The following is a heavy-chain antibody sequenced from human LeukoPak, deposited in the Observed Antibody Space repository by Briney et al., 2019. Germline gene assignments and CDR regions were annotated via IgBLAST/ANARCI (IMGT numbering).Heavy chain of an antibody. Sequence: PGGSLRLSCAASGFTVSSNYMSWVRQAPGKGLEWVSVIYSGGSTYYADSVKGRFTISRDNSKNTLYLQMNSLRAEDTAVYYCARGRDGAAAATGYFDYWGQGTLVTVPS. V-gene: IGHV3-53*01. D-gene: IGHD6-13*01. CDR2: IYSGGST. J-gene: IGHJ4*02. CDR1: GFTVSSNY. CDR3: ARGRDGAAAATGYFDY.